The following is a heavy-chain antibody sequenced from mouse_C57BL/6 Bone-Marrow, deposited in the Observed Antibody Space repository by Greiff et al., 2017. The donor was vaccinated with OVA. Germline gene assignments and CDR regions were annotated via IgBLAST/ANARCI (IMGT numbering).Heavy chain of an antibody. V-gene: IGHV1-26*01. CDR1: GYTFTDYY. CDR3: ARWGDLYFDV. CDR2: INPNNGGT. J-gene: IGHJ1*03. Sequence: VQLQQSGPELVKPGASVKISCKASGYTFTDYYMNWVKQSHGKSLEWIGDINPNNGGTSYNQKFKGKATLTVDKSSSTAYMELRSLTSEDSAVYYCARWGDLYFDVWGTGTTVTVSS.